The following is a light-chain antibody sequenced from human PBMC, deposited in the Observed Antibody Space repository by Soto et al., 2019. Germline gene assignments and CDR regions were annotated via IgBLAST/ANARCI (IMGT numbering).Light chain of an antibody. CDR1: QTVSSTS. CDR3: QRYTISPNT. V-gene: IGKV3-20*01. J-gene: IGKJ1*01. Sequence: EIVLTQSPGTLSLSPGERATLSCRASQTVSSTSLAWYQQRPGQAPRLLIFDASTRVTGIPDRFSGSGSGTDFTLTISRLEPDDFAVYFCQRYTISPNTFRHGTKLDIK. CDR2: DAS.